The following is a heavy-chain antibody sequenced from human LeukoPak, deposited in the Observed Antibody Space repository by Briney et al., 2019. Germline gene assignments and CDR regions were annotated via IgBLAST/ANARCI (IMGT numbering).Heavy chain of an antibody. CDR3: AKGLMITFGGVIVTIRIDAFDI. CDR2: IGGSGGST. CDR1: GFTFSSYA. Sequence: GGSLRLSCAASGFTFSSYAMSWVRQAPGKGLEWVSAIGGSGGSTYYADSVKGRFTISRDNSKNTLYLQMNSLRAEDTAVYYCAKGLMITFGGVIVTIRIDAFDIWGQGTMVTVSS. J-gene: IGHJ3*02. D-gene: IGHD3-16*02. V-gene: IGHV3-23*01.